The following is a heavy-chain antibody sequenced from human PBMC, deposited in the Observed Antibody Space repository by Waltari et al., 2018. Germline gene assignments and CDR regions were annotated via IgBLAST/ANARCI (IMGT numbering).Heavy chain of an antibody. J-gene: IGHJ4*02. CDR1: GYDFATHW. CDR2: FFPEDSDR. Sequence: EVQLVQSGAEVTKPGESLKISCNVSGYDFATHWIGWVRQMPGKGLEWMGLFFPEDSDRGSNPSFQGQVTMSADRSISIAYLHLNNLKTSDTAIYYCARQFPPYCGGDCYSDYWGQGTLVTVSS. V-gene: IGHV5-51*01. CDR3: ARQFPPYCGGDCYSDY. D-gene: IGHD2-21*01.